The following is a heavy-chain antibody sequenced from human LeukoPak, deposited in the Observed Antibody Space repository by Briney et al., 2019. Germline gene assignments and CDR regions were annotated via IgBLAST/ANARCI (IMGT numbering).Heavy chain of an antibody. CDR3: AKEIGLLWFGELLSSAFDI. D-gene: IGHD3-10*01. Sequence: GGSLRLSCAASGSTFSSYAMSWVRQAPGKGLEWVSAISGSGGSTYYADSVKGRFTISRDNSKNTLYLQMNSLRAEDTAVYYCAKEIGLLWFGELLSSAFDIWGQGTMVTVSS. J-gene: IGHJ3*02. CDR1: GSTFSSYA. V-gene: IGHV3-23*01. CDR2: ISGSGGST.